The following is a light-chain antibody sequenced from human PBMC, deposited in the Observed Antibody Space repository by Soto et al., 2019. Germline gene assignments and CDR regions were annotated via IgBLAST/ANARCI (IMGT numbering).Light chain of an antibody. CDR2: GAS. V-gene: IGKV3-15*01. Sequence: EIVLTQSPGTLSLSPGERAALSCRASQSVFNNHIGWYQQKPGQAPRLLIYGASTRATGIPARFSGSGSGTEFTLTISSLQSEDFAVYYCQQYNNWPPWTFGQGTKVDI. CDR3: QQYNNWPPWT. CDR1: QSVFNN. J-gene: IGKJ1*01.